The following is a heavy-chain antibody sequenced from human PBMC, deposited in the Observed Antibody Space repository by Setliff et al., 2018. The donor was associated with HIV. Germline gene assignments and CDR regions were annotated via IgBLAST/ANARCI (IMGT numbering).Heavy chain of an antibody. Sequence: PVKVSCKASGGTFSSYVISWVRQAPGQGPEWMGGIIPMYGVANYAQKFQGRVTVTTDESTSTAYMELSSLRSEDTAVYYCALPYCGGGNCWSSASLPPAGWFDPWGQGTLVTVSS. V-gene: IGHV1-69*05. J-gene: IGHJ5*02. CDR2: IIPMYGVA. CDR3: ALPYCGGGNCWSSASLPPAGWFDP. CDR1: GGTFSSYV. D-gene: IGHD2-15*01.